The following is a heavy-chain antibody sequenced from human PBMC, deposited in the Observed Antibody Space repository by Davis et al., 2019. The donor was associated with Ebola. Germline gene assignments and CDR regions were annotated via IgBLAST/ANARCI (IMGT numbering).Heavy chain of an antibody. D-gene: IGHD1-26*01. CDR2: IYYSGST. CDR1: GGSFSSYY. CDR3: ARGYSGWFDP. Sequence: MPSETLSLTCAVYGGSFSSYYWSWIRQPPGKGLEWIGYIYYSGSTNYNPSLKSRVTISVDTSKNQFSLKLSSVTAADTAVYYCARGYSGWFDPWGQGTLVTVSS. V-gene: IGHV4-59*12. J-gene: IGHJ5*02.